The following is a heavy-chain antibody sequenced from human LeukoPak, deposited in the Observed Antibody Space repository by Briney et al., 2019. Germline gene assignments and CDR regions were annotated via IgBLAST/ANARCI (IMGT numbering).Heavy chain of an antibody. Sequence: MSGGSLRLSCAASGFTFSSYSMNWVRQAPGKGLEWVSSISSSSSYIYYADSVKGRFTISRDNAKNSLYPQMNSLRAEDTAVYYCARGYSGYDGKEFDYWGQGTLVTVSS. J-gene: IGHJ4*02. CDR2: ISSSSSYI. D-gene: IGHD5-12*01. V-gene: IGHV3-21*01. CDR3: ARGYSGYDGKEFDY. CDR1: GFTFSSYS.